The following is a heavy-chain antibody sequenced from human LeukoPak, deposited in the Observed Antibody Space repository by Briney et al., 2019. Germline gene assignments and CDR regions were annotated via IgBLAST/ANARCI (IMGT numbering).Heavy chain of an antibody. CDR1: GFTFSSYA. D-gene: IGHD5-12*01. J-gene: IGHJ3*02. CDR3: ARGVRTSSGYDSGI. V-gene: IGHV3-23*01. CDR2: ISGSGGST. Sequence: GGSLRLSCAASGFTFSSYAMSWVRQAPGKGLEWVSAISGSGGSTYYADSVKGRFTISRDNSKNTLYLQMSSLRAEDTAVYYCARGVRTSSGYDSGIWGQGTMVTVSS.